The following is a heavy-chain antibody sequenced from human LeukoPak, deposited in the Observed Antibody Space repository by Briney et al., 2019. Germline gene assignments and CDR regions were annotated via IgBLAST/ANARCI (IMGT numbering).Heavy chain of an antibody. Sequence: PGGSLRLSCAASGFNFDDYAMHWVRQAPGKGLEWVSGISWNSGSIGYGDSVKGRFTISRDNPKNSLYLQMNSLKPEDTAFYYCANGESYYYASGGGYWGQGTLVTVSS. V-gene: IGHV3-9*01. CDR2: ISWNSGSI. CDR1: GFNFDDYA. J-gene: IGHJ4*02. D-gene: IGHD3-10*01. CDR3: ANGESYYYASGGGY.